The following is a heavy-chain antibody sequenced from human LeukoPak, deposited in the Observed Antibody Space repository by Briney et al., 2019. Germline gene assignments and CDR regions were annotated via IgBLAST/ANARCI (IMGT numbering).Heavy chain of an antibody. CDR2: IYTSGST. D-gene: IGHD3-10*01. CDR3: AKGRLYGSGSYRLGDGETLSLI. J-gene: IGHJ3*02. V-gene: IGHV4-4*07. CDR1: GGSISSYY. Sequence: SETLSLTCTVSGGSISSYYWSWIRQPAGKGLEWIGRIYTSGSTNYNPSLKSRVTMSVDTSKNQFSLKLSSVTAADTAVYYCAKGRLYGSGSYRLGDGETLSLIWGQGTMVTVSS.